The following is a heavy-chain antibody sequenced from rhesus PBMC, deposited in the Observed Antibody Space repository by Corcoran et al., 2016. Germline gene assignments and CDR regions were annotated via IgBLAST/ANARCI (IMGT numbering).Heavy chain of an antibody. J-gene: IGHJ4*01. CDR3: ARQGSYEDDYGQPLRFVFDY. CDR2: IYGSGSST. Sequence: QVQLQESGPGLGKPLETLSLTCAVSGGAIGSNYLSGIRQAAGKGVEWSGEIYGSGSSTNYNPSLKSRVTLSVDTSKNQLSLKLSSVTAADTAVYYCARQGSYEDDYGQPLRFVFDYWGQGVLVTVSS. V-gene: IGHV4S11*01. D-gene: IGHD3-9*01. CDR1: GGAIGSNY.